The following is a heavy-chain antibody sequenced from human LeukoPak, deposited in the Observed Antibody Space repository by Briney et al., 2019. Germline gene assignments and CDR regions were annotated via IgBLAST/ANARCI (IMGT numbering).Heavy chain of an antibody. CDR2: IYSGGST. CDR3: ASCSSGWPYYYYYGMDV. CDR1: GFTVSSNY. D-gene: IGHD6-19*01. V-gene: IGHV3-66*01. J-gene: IGHJ6*02. Sequence: GGSLRLSCAASGFTVSSNYMSWVRQAPGKGLEWVSVIYSGGSTYYADSVKGRFTISRDNSKNTLYLQMNSLRAEDTAVYYCASCSSGWPYYYYYGMDVWGQGTTVTVPS.